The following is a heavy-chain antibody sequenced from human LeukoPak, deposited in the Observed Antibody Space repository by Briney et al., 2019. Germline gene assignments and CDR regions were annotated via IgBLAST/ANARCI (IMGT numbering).Heavy chain of an antibody. Sequence: PGGSLRLSCAASGFTFSVYWMTWVRQAPRKGLEWVANIKKDGSEKYYVVSVRGRFTISRDNAQNSLYLQMNSLRDEDTAVYYCARGGHSYDQWGQGALVTVSS. CDR3: ARGGHSYDQ. CDR2: IKKDGSEK. J-gene: IGHJ4*02. D-gene: IGHD5-18*01. CDR1: GFTFSVYW. V-gene: IGHV3-7*05.